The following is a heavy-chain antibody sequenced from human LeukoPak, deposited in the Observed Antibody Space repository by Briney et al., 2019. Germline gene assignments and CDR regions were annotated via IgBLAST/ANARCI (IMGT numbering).Heavy chain of an antibody. V-gene: IGHV3-23*01. Sequence: GGSLRLSCAASGFTFSSYAMSWVRQAPGKGLEWVSAISGSGDSTYYADSVKGRFTISRDNSKNTLYLQMNSLRAEDTAVYYCAKDRGGYSYGRIQTPDYWGQGTLVTVSS. J-gene: IGHJ4*02. CDR2: ISGSGDST. D-gene: IGHD5-18*01. CDR1: GFTFSSYA. CDR3: AKDRGGYSYGRIQTPDY.